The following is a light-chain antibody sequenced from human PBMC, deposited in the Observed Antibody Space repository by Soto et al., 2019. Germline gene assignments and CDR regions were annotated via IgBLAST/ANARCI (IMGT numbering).Light chain of an antibody. CDR3: QQYNSWPSGT. Sequence: EIVMTQSPVTLSVSPGETATLSCRAGQRVSGNLAWYQHKPGQSPRLLIYGASTRATGIPARFSGSGSGTEFTLTIRSLQSEDIAVYYCQQYNSWPSGTFGQGTRLEIK. V-gene: IGKV3-15*01. J-gene: IGKJ5*01. CDR2: GAS. CDR1: QRVSGN.